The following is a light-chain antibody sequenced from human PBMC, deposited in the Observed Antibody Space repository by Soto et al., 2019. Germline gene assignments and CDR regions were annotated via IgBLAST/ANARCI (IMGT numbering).Light chain of an antibody. V-gene: IGKV1-5*03. CDR3: QHYNPSPWT. CDR1: QSIRSW. J-gene: IGKJ1*01. Sequence: DIPMTQSPSTLSASVGDRVTITCRASQSIRSWLAWYQQKPGKATKLLIYEASTLENGDPSRFSGRRSGTEFTLTLSSLQPDDFATYSCQHYNPSPWTFGQGTKVEIK. CDR2: EAS.